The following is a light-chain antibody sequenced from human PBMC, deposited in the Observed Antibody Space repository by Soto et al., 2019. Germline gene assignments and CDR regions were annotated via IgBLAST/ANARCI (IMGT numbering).Light chain of an antibody. Sequence: EIVLTQSPGTLSLSQGERATLSCRTSQSVSSNYLAWYQQKPGQAPRLLIYGASSRATGIPDRFSGSGSGTDFTLTISRLEPEDFAVYYCQQYGSADWTFGQGSKVEIK. V-gene: IGKV3-20*01. J-gene: IGKJ1*01. CDR3: QQYGSADWT. CDR1: QSVSSNY. CDR2: GAS.